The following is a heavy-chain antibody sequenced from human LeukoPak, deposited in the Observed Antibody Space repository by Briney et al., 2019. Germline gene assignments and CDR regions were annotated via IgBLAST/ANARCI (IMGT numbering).Heavy chain of an antibody. D-gene: IGHD2-15*01. CDR2: ISAYNGNT. V-gene: IGHV1-18*01. CDR3: ARGGSDCSGGNCPYSWFDP. Sequence: ASVKVSCKASGYTFTNYGITWVRQAPAQGLEWMGWISAYNGNTNYAQKLQGRVTMTTDTSTSTAYMDLKSLTSNATAVYYCARGGSDCSGGNCPYSWFDPWGQGTLVTVSS. J-gene: IGHJ5*02. CDR1: GYTFTNYG.